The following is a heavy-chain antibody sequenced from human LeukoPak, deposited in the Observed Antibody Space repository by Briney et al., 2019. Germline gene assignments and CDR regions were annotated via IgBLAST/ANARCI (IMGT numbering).Heavy chain of an antibody. Sequence: PSETLSLTCAVSGGSISSYYWSWIRQPPGKGLEWIGYIYYSGSTNYNPSLKSRVTISVDTSKNQFSLKLSYVTAADTAVYFCARESSWGNFDYWGQGTLVTVSS. V-gene: IGHV4-59*01. J-gene: IGHJ4*02. CDR1: GGSISSYY. CDR2: IYYSGST. CDR3: ARESSWGNFDY. D-gene: IGHD7-27*01.